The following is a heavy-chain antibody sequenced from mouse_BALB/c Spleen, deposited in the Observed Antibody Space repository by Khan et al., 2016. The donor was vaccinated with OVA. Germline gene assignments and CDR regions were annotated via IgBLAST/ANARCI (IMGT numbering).Heavy chain of an antibody. V-gene: IGHV3-2*02. J-gene: IGHJ2*01. Sequence: VQLQQSGPGLVKPSQSLSLTCTVTGYSITSDYAWNWIRQFPGNKLEWMGFISYSGNTKSNPSLKSRISMTRDTSKNQFFLQLNSGTPEDTATYYCARVYGGDFDYWGQGTTLIVSS. CDR3: ARVYGGDFDY. D-gene: IGHD2-10*02. CDR1: GYSITSDYA. CDR2: ISYSGNT.